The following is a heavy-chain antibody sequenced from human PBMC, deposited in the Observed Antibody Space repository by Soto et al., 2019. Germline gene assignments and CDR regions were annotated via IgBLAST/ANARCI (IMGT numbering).Heavy chain of an antibody. V-gene: IGHV3-7*03. D-gene: IGHD3-3*01. J-gene: IGHJ6*02. CDR1: GFTFSSYW. CDR3: ARDRSYDFWSGYYTQDSMDV. Sequence: GSLRLSCAASGFTFSSYWMSWVRQAPGKGLEWVANIKQDGSEKYYVDSVKGRFTISRDNAKNSLYLQMNSLRAEDTAVYYCARDRSYDFWSGYYTQDSMDVWGQGTTVTVSS. CDR2: IKQDGSEK.